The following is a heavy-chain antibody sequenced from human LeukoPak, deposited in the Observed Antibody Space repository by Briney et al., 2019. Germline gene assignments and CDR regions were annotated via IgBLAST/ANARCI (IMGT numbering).Heavy chain of an antibody. CDR2: IYNSGST. D-gene: IGHD3-10*01. CDR1: GGSISTYY. CDR3: ARDGVFGTFDP. J-gene: IGHJ5*02. V-gene: IGHV4-59*01. Sequence: SETLSLTCTVSGGSISTYYWSWIRQPPGKGLEWIGYIYNSGSTNYNPSPKSRVTILVDTSKNQFSLKLRSVTAADTAVYYCARDGVFGTFDPWGQGTLVTVSS.